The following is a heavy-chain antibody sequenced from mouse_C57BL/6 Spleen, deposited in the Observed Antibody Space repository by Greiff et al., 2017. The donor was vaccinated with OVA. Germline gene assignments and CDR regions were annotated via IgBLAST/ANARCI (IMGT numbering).Heavy chain of an antibody. Sequence: EVKLMESGGGLVKPGGSLKLSCAASGFTFSSYAMSWVRQTPEKRLEWVATISDGGSYTFYPANVKGRFTISRDNAKNNLYLQMSHLKSEDTAMYYCAKGTNWDGLDYWGQGTTLTVSS. V-gene: IGHV5-4*03. CDR2: ISDGGSYT. CDR1: GFTFSSYA. CDR3: AKGTNWDGLDY. D-gene: IGHD4-1*01. J-gene: IGHJ2*01.